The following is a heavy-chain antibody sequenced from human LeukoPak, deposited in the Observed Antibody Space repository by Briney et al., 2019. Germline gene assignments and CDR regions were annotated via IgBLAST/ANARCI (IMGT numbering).Heavy chain of an antibody. Sequence: PGGSLRLSCAASGFTVSSNYMSWVRQAPGKGLEWVSVLFSGGDTDYADSVKGRFTISRDNSKNTLYLQMGSLRAEDMAVYYCARAIPSGWYPYYYYYYMDVWGKGTTVTISS. CDR1: GFTVSSNY. D-gene: IGHD6-19*01. CDR2: LFSGGDT. CDR3: ARAIPSGWYPYYYYYYMDV. V-gene: IGHV3-53*05. J-gene: IGHJ6*03.